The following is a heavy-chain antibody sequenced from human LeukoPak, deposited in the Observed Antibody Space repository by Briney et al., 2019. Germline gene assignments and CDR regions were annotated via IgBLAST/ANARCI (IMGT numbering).Heavy chain of an antibody. V-gene: IGHV3-30*02. CDR3: AKDLFRVVVITPFDY. J-gene: IGHJ4*02. D-gene: IGHD3-22*01. CDR2: IRYDGSNK. CDR1: GFTFSSYG. Sequence: GGSLRLSCAASGFTFSSYGMHWVRQAPGKGLEWVAFIRYDGSNKYYADSVKGRFTISRDNSKNTLYLQMNSLRAEDTAVYYCAKDLFRVVVITPFDYWGQGTPVTVSS.